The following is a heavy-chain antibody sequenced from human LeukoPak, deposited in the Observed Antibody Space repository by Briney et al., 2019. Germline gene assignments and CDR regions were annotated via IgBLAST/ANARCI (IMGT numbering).Heavy chain of an antibody. CDR2: IHYTGSN. CDR3: ARGGYYGSGNDFRFDP. J-gene: IGHJ5*02. CDR1: GGSISSYY. Sequence: SETLSLTCTVSGGSISSYYWSWIRQSPGKGLGCIGYIHYTGSNNYNPSLKSRVTISVETSKNQFSLKLKSVTAADTAVYYCARGGYYGSGNDFRFDPWGQGTLVTVSS. D-gene: IGHD3-10*01. V-gene: IGHV4-59*01.